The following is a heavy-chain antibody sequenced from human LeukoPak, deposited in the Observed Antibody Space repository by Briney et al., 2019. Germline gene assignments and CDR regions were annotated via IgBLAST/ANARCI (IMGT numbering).Heavy chain of an antibody. CDR3: AKDSRTAYDSSWLFYFDY. J-gene: IGHJ4*02. D-gene: IGHD6-13*01. V-gene: IGHV3-30*18. Sequence: GRSLRLSCAASGFTFSSYSIHWVRQAPGKGLEWVAVISYDGSNKYYADSVKGRFTVSRDNSMNTLYLQMNSLRVEDTAVYYCAKDSRTAYDSSWLFYFDYWGLGTLVTVSS. CDR1: GFTFSSYS. CDR2: ISYDGSNK.